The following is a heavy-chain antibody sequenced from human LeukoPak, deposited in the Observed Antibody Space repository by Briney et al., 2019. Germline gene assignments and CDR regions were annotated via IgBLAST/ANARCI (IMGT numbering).Heavy chain of an antibody. D-gene: IGHD2-15*01. CDR2: ISNNGGYT. V-gene: IGHV3-23*01. CDR3: AKQLGYCSDGRCYFPY. Sequence: GGSLRLSCAASGFTSSSSAMSWVRQAPGQGLEWVSAISNNGGYTYYADSVQGRFTISRHNSKRTLCLKMNSLRAEDTAVYYCAKQLGYCSDGRCYFPYWRQRTLVTVSS. J-gene: IGHJ4*02. CDR1: GFTSSSSA.